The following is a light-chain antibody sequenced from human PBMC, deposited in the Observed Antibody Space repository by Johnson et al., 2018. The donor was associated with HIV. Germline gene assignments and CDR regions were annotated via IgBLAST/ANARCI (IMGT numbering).Light chain of an antibody. CDR2: ENN. V-gene: IGLV1-51*02. J-gene: IGLJ1*01. CDR1: SSNIGNNY. CDR3: GTWDDSLRGV. Sequence: QSVLTQPPSVSAAPGQKVTISCSGSSSNIGNNYVSWYQQLPGTAPKLLIYENNKRPSGIPDRFSGSKSGTSATLGITGLQTGDEAGYSCGTWDDSLRGVFGTGTKVTVL.